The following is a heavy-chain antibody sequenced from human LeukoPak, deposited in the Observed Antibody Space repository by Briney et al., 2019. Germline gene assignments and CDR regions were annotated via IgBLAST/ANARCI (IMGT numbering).Heavy chain of an antibody. V-gene: IGHV4-59*08. J-gene: IGHJ4*02. D-gene: IGHD2/OR15-2a*01. CDR2: ISDIGSI. Sequence: SETPSLTCTVSGGSISSYYWSWIRQPPGKGLEWIAYISDIGSINYNPSLKSRVTISLDTSKNQFSLKLSSVTAADTAVYYCAGHHPRNTVDFWGQGTLVTVSS. CDR1: GGSISSYY. CDR3: AGHHPRNTVDF.